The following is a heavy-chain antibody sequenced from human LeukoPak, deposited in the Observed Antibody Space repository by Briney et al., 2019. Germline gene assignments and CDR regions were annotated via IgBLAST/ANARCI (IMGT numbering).Heavy chain of an antibody. CDR3: ARVQLTTVTGYFDY. CDR2: IYTSGST. D-gene: IGHD4-17*01. Sequence: SETLSLTCTVSGGSISSYYWSWIRQPAGKGLEWIGRIYTSGSTNYNPSLKSRVTMSVDTSKNQFSLKLSSVTAAGTAVYYCARVQLTTVTGYFDYWGQGTLVTVSS. CDR1: GGSISSYY. V-gene: IGHV4-4*07. J-gene: IGHJ4*02.